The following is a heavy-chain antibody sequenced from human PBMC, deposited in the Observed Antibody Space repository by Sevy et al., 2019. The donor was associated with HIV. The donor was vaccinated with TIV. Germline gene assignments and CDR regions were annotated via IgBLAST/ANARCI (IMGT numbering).Heavy chain of an antibody. V-gene: IGHV3-21*06. CDR3: VIDAANARYFDY. J-gene: IGHJ4*02. D-gene: IGHD2-8*01. Sequence: VGSLRLSCAASGFAFSSHSMNWVPQAPGKALEWVSSICGSGSYIYYADSVQGRVAISRDNAKSLLFLQMNSLRAEDTAVYYCVIDAANARYFDYWGQGILVTVSS. CDR2: ICGSGSYI. CDR1: GFAFSSHS.